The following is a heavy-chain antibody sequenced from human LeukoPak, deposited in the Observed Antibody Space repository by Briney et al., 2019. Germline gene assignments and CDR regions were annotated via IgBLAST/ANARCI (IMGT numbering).Heavy chain of an antibody. D-gene: IGHD3-10*01. CDR1: GYSFISYW. CDR3: AKIYGSGSYYSPLDH. Sequence: GESLKISCRGSGYSFISYWIAWVRQMPGKGLEWMGIIYPGDSDSRYSPSFQGQVTISADKSISTVYLQWSGLKASDSAMYYCAKIYGSGSYYSPLDHWGQGTLVTVSS. V-gene: IGHV5-51*01. CDR2: IYPGDSDS. J-gene: IGHJ4*02.